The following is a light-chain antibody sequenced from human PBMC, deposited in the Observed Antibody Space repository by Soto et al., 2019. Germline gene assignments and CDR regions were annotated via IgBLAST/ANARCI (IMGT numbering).Light chain of an antibody. J-gene: IGKJ5*01. V-gene: IGKV3-20*01. CDR1: QSVSSTY. CDR2: GAS. Sequence: EIVLTQSPGSLSLSPEERATLSCRASQSVSSTYLAWYQQKPGQAPRLLIYGASSRATGIPDRFSGSGSGTDFTLTITRLEPEDFAVYYCQQYGGSPPITFGQGTRLEIK. CDR3: QQYGGSPPIT.